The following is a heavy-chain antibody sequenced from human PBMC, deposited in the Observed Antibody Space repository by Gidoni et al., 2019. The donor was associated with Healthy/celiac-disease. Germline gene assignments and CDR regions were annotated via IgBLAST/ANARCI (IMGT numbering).Heavy chain of an antibody. CDR2: IWYDGSNK. D-gene: IGHD5-18*01. J-gene: IGHJ4*02. V-gene: IGHV3-33*01. Sequence: QVQLVESGGGVVQPGRSLRLSCAASGFTFSSYGMHWVRQAPGKGLEWVAVIWYDGSNKYYADSVKGRFTISRDNSKNTLYLQMNSLRAEDTAVYYCASSRRIQPYFDYWGQGTLVTVSS. CDR3: ASSRRIQPYFDY. CDR1: GFTFSSYG.